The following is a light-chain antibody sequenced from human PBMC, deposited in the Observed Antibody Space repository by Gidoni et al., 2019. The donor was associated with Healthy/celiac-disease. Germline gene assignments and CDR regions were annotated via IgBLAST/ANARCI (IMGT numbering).Light chain of an antibody. CDR3: QQYNSYHT. J-gene: IGKJ2*01. CDR1: KSISSW. CDR2: KAS. Sequence: DIQMTQSPSTLSASVGDRVTITCRASKSISSWLAWYQQKPGKAPKLLIYKASSLESGVPSRFSGSGSGTEFTLTISSLQPDDFATYYCQQYNSYHTFGQGTKLEIK. V-gene: IGKV1-5*03.